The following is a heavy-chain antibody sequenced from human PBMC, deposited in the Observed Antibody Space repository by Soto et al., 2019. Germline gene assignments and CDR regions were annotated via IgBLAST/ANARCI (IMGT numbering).Heavy chain of an antibody. D-gene: IGHD4-17*01. Sequence: GESLKISCQGSGYNFTIYWISWVRQMPGKGLEWMGRIDPSDSYTTYSPSFEGHVSISVDKSITSAFLQWRSLEASDSALYYCAKHRRADYGEEGMDVWGQGTTVTVSS. J-gene: IGHJ6*02. V-gene: IGHV5-10-1*01. CDR2: IDPSDSYT. CDR1: GYNFTIYW. CDR3: AKHRRADYGEEGMDV.